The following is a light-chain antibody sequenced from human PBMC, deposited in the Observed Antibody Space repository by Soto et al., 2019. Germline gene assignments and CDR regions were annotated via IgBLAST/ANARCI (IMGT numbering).Light chain of an antibody. CDR3: AAWDDSLSGRL. V-gene: IGLV1-47*01. CDR2: RNN. CDR1: SSNMGSNY. J-gene: IGLJ2*01. Sequence: QSVLTQPPSASGTPGQRVTISCSGSSSNMGSNYVYWYQQFPVTAPKLLIYRNNQRPSGVPDRFSGSKSGTSASLAISGLRSEDEADYYCAAWDDSLSGRLFGGGTQLTVL.